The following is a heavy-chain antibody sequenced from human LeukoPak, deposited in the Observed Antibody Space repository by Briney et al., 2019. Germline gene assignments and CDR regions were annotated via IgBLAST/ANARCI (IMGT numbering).Heavy chain of an antibody. CDR2: INPNSGGT. J-gene: IGHJ5*02. CDR3: ARADRLHGGPYLIGP. V-gene: IGHV1-2*02. Sequence: GASVKVSCKTSGYSFTDYYMHWVRQAPGQGLEWMGWINPNSGGTSSAQKFQGRVTMTRDTSITTVYMEVRWLTSDDTAIYYCARADRLHGGPYLIGPWGQGTLVIVSS. D-gene: IGHD2-21*01. CDR1: GYSFTDYY.